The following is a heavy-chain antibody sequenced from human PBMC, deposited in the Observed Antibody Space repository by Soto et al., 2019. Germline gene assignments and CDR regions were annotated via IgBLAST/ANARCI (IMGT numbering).Heavy chain of an antibody. V-gene: IGHV4-59*01. J-gene: IGHJ5*02. CDR1: GDSITSYN. CDR2: VYSSGST. Sequence: SETLSLTCTVSGDSITSYNWNWLRQPPGKALEWIGYVYSSGSTNYNPSLKSRVTISADTSRNQFSLKVNSVTAADTAMYYCARRAVVAVTGSLDNWLDPWGQGILVTVSS. CDR3: ARRAVVAVTGSLDNWLDP. D-gene: IGHD2-21*01.